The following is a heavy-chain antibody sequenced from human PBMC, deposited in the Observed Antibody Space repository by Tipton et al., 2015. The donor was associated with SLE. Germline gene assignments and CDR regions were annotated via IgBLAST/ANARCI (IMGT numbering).Heavy chain of an antibody. J-gene: IGHJ6*03. D-gene: IGHD7-27*01. CDR3: ARVQPGWGYNYYYMDV. CDR2: INTFNGNT. CDR1: GYTFTSYG. V-gene: IGHV1-18*01. Sequence: QLVQSGAEVKKSGASVKVSCKASGYTFTSYGISWVRQAPGQGLEWMGWINTFNGNTNYAQNLQDRVTMTTDTSTTTASMELRSLRSDDTAVYYCARVQPGWGYNYYYMDVWGTGTSVTVSS.